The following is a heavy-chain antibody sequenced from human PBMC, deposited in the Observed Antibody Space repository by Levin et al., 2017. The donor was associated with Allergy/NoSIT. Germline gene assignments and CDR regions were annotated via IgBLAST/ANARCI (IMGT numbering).Heavy chain of an antibody. V-gene: IGHV4-4*02. CDR2: IYHSGST. CDR1: GGSISSSNW. J-gene: IGHJ4*02. Sequence: PSETLSLTCAVSGGSISSSNWWSWVRQPPGKGLEWIGEIYHSGSTNYNPSLKSRVTISVDKSKNQFSLKLSSVTAADTAVYYCARGGSCSGGSCYPTYYFDYWGQGTLVTVSS. D-gene: IGHD2-15*01. CDR3: ARGGSCSGGSCYPTYYFDY.